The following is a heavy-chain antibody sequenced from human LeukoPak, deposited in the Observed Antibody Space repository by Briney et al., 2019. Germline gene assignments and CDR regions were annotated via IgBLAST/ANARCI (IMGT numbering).Heavy chain of an antibody. J-gene: IGHJ6*03. CDR1: GGSFSGYY. D-gene: IGHD5-18*01. CDR2: INHSGST. V-gene: IGHV4-34*01. Sequence: SETLSLTCAVYGGSFSGYYWSWIRQPPGKGLEWIGEINHSGSTNYNPSLKSRVTISVDTSKNQFSLKLSSVTAADTAVYYCARWLGYSYGSYYYYMDVWGKGTTVTISS. CDR3: ARWLGYSYGSYYYYMDV.